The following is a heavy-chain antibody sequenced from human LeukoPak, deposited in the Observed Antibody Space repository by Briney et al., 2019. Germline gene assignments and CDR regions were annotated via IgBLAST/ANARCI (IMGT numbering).Heavy chain of an antibody. CDR3: AKDLRAAYYYDSSGYLFDY. CDR2: ISGSGGST. V-gene: IGHV3-23*01. D-gene: IGHD3-22*01. J-gene: IGHJ4*02. Sequence: GGSLRLSCAASGFTFSSYAMSWVRQAPGKGLEWVSAISGSGGSTYYADSVKGRFTISRDNSKNTLYLQMNSLRAEDTAVYYCAKDLRAAYYYDSSGYLFDYWGQGTLVTVSP. CDR1: GFTFSSYA.